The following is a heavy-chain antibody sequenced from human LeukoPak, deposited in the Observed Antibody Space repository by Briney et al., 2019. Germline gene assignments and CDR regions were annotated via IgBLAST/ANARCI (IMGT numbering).Heavy chain of an antibody. CDR1: GYTFTSYV. CDR2: MNPNSGNT. Sequence: ASVKVSCKASGYTFTSYVINWVRQATGQGLEWMGWMNPNSGNTGYAQKFQGRVTITRNTSISTAYMELSSLRSEDTAVYYCASLSNYDSSGYYYGWGQGTLVTVSS. D-gene: IGHD3-22*01. V-gene: IGHV1-8*03. J-gene: IGHJ4*02. CDR3: ASLSNYDSSGYYYG.